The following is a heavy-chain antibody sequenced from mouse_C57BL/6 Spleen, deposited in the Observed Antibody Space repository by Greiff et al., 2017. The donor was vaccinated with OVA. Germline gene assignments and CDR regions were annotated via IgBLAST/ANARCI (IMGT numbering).Heavy chain of an antibody. D-gene: IGHD1-1*01. V-gene: IGHV1-42*01. CDR2: INPSTGGT. CDR1: GYSFTGYY. Sequence: VQLQQSGPELVKPGASVKISCKASGYSFTGYYMNWVKQSPEQSLEWIGEINPSTGGTTYNQKFKAKATLTVDKSSSTAYMQLKRLTSEDSAVYYCARSPITTVVAPTYFDYWGQGTTLTVSS. J-gene: IGHJ2*01. CDR3: ARSPITTVVAPTYFDY.